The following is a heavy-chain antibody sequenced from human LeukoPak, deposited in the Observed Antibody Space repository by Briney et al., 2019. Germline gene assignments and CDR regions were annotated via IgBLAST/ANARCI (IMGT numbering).Heavy chain of an antibody. D-gene: IGHD3-22*01. CDR2: ISYSGSS. Sequence: SETLSLTCLVSGDSMRSDFWSWIRQPPGKGLEWIGYISYSGSSNYNPSLKSRVSISVDTSKNQFSLKLNSVTAADTAVYFCARGPYSYDSSGAFDIWGQGTMVTVSS. CDR1: GDSMRSDF. CDR3: ARGPYSYDSSGAFDI. J-gene: IGHJ3*02. V-gene: IGHV4-59*08.